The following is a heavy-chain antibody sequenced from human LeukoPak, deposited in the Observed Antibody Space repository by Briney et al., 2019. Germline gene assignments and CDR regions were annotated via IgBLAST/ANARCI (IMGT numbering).Heavy chain of an antibody. V-gene: IGHV3-21*01. Sequence: GGSLRLSCAASGFTFSSYIMNWVRQAPGKGLEWVSSISSSSSYIYYADSVKGRFTISRDNAKNSLYLQMNSLRAEDTAVYYCARDQSPSYYDFWSGYYRYFQHWGQGTLVTVSS. CDR2: ISSSSSYI. D-gene: IGHD3-3*01. CDR1: GFTFSSYI. J-gene: IGHJ1*01. CDR3: ARDQSPSYYDFWSGYYRYFQH.